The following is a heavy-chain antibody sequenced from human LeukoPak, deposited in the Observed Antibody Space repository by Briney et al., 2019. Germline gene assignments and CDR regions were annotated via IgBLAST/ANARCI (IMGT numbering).Heavy chain of an antibody. J-gene: IGHJ4*02. CDR1: GFSFSDNW. CDR3: VRAWLWSFDY. V-gene: IGHV3-30*02. CDR2: ISYDGSAK. D-gene: IGHD2-21*01. Sequence: PGGSLRLSCAASGFSFSDNWLPWVRQAPGKGLDWVAYISYDGSAKYYPDSVKGRFTISRANSENTRDLQMSRLRTEDTVVDHCVRAWLWSFDYWGQGTLVTVSS.